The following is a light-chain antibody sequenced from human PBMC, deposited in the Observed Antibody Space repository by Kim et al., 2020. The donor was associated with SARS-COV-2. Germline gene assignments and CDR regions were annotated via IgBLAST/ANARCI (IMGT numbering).Light chain of an antibody. CDR3: QQYDSNAGA. CDR1: QSISDS. CDR2: KAS. J-gene: IGKJ2*01. Sequence: DIQMTQSPSTLSASVGDRVTITCRASQSISDSLAWYQQRPGKAPNLLIYKASSLKSGVPSRFSGGGSGTEFTLTISSLQPDDFATYYCQQYDSNAGAFGQGTKVEI. V-gene: IGKV1-5*03.